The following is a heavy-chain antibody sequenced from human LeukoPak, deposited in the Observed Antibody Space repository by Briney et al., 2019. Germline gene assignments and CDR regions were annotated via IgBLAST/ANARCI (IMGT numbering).Heavy chain of an antibody. CDR3: ARRGVVPAVKNHPGRYYYGMDV. J-gene: IGHJ6*04. Sequence: QPGRSLRLSCAASGFTFSSYAMHWVRQAPGKGLEWVAVISYDGSNKYYADSVKGRFTISRDNSKNTLYLQMNSLRAEDTAVYYCARRGVVPAVKNHPGRYYYGMDVWGKGTTVTVSS. CDR1: GFTFSSYA. CDR2: ISYDGSNK. V-gene: IGHV3-30*04. D-gene: IGHD2-2*01.